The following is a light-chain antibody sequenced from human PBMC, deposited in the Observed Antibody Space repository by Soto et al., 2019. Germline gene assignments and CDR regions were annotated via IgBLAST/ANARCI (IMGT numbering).Light chain of an antibody. CDR2: DAS. J-gene: IGKJ4*01. CDR3: QPGS. V-gene: IGKV3-11*01. Sequence: EIVLTQSPATLSLSPGERATLSCRASQSVSSYLAWYQQKPGRAPRLLIYDASNRATGIPARFSGSGSGTDFPLPISRLEPGDVAVSYCQPGSFGGGTKVEIK. CDR1: QSVSSY.